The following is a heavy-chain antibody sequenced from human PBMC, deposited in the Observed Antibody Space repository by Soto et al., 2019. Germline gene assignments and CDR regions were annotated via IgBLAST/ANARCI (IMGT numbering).Heavy chain of an antibody. D-gene: IGHD5-12*01. CDR1: VSTISSCAYS. Sequence: PSDTLFLTYSVSVSTISSCAYSWCWIRQPPGKGLEWIGYMYHSGSTYYNPSLKSRVTISIDRSKNQFSLKLSSVTAADTAVYYCARHDGNNYDYWGQGTXVTVSS. CDR2: MYHSGST. CDR3: ARHDGNNYDY. J-gene: IGHJ4*02. V-gene: IGHV4-30-2*01.